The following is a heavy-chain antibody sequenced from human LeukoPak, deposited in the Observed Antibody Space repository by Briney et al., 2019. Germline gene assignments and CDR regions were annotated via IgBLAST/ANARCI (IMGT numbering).Heavy chain of an antibody. CDR2: IKQDGSEK. CDR1: GFTFSSSW. CDR3: ARDRRDAFDI. V-gene: IGHV3-7*01. J-gene: IGHJ3*02. Sequence: GGSLRLSCAESGFTFSSSWMSWVRQAPGKGLEWVANIKQDGSEKYYVDSVKGRFTISRDNAKNSLYLQMNSLRAEDTAVYYCARDRRDAFDIWGQGTMVTVSS.